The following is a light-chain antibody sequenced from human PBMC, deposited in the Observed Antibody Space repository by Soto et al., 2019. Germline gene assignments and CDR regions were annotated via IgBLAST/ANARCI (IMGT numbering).Light chain of an antibody. CDR1: QSLLHRNGYNY. V-gene: IGKV2-28*01. CDR3: KQAHHTPLT. Sequence: DIVMTQSPLSLPVTPGEPASISCRSSQSLLHRNGYNYLDWYLQKPGQSAQLRIYLGANRASGVPARFSGSRSGTDVTLKISRVDAEDVGVYYCKQAHHTPLTFGGGTKVEIK. CDR2: LGA. J-gene: IGKJ4*01.